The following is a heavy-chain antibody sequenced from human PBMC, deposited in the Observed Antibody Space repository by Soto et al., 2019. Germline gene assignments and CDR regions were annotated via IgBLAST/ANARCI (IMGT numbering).Heavy chain of an antibody. D-gene: IGHD3-10*01. Sequence: SETLSLTCTVSGGSISSYYWSWIRQPPGKGLEWIGYIYYSGSTNYNPSLKSRVTISVDTSKNQFSLKLSSVTAADTAVYYCARHVVTMVRGVIRWFDPWGQGTLVTV. CDR2: IYYSGST. CDR1: GGSISSYY. CDR3: ARHVVTMVRGVIRWFDP. V-gene: IGHV4-59*08. J-gene: IGHJ5*02.